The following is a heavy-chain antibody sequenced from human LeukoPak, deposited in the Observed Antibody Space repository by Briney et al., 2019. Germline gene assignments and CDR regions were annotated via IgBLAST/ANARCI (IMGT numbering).Heavy chain of an antibody. CDR1: GYTFTSYY. D-gene: IGHD2-2*01. J-gene: IGHJ4*02. CDR3: ARHPSPQLHHFDY. CDR2: VNPSGDST. Sequence: ASVKVSCKASGYTFTSYYMHWVRQAPGQGLEWMGIVNPSGDSTSYEQRFQGRLTMTRDTSTNTVYMELSSLRSEDTAVYYCARHPSPQLHHFDYWGQGTLVTVSS. V-gene: IGHV1-46*01.